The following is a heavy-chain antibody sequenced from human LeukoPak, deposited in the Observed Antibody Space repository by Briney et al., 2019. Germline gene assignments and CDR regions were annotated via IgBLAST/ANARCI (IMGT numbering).Heavy chain of an antibody. D-gene: IGHD3-22*01. V-gene: IGHV3-53*01. CDR3: ARGRTYYYDSSGPPLPYYFDY. J-gene: IGHJ4*02. CDR1: GFTVSSNY. CDR2: IYSGGNT. Sequence: GGSLRLSCAASGFTVSSNYMSWVRQAPGKGLEWVSVIYSGGNTSYADSVKGRFTISRDNSMNTLYLQMNSLRAEDTAVYYCARGRTYYYDSSGPPLPYYFDYWGQGTLVTVSS.